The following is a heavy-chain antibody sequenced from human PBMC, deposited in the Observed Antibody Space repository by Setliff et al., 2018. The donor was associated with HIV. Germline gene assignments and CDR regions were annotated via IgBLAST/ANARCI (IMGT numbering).Heavy chain of an antibody. CDR2: VYYTGST. Sequence: PSETLSLTCSVSAFSMSSYYWSFIRQPPGKGLEWIGCVYYTGSTNYSPSLKSRVTISIDTSKNQFPLKLSSVTAADTAVYYCARGPTVTARRERAFDIWGQGTMVTVSS. D-gene: IGHD4-17*01. CDR1: AFSMSSYY. J-gene: IGHJ3*02. CDR3: ARGPTVTARRERAFDI. V-gene: IGHV4-59*01.